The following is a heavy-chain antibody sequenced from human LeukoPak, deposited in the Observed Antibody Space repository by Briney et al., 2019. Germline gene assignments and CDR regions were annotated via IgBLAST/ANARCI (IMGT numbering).Heavy chain of an antibody. CDR1: GYTFTSYD. V-gene: IGHV1-8*03. D-gene: IGHD3-9*01. Sequence: GASVKVSCKASGYTFTSYDINWVRQATGQGLEWMGWMNPNSGNTGYAQKFQGRVTITRNTSISTAYMELSSLRSEDTAVYYCARGPLLRYFDWPNWFDPWGQGTLVTVSS. J-gene: IGHJ5*02. CDR2: MNPNSGNT. CDR3: ARGPLLRYFDWPNWFDP.